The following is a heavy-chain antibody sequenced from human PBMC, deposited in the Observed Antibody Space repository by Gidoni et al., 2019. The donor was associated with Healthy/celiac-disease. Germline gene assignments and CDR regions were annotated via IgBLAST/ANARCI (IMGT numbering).Heavy chain of an antibody. D-gene: IGHD6-6*01. CDR1: GFTFSSYA. V-gene: IGHV3-30-3*01. CDR3: ARDSSSSIDY. CDR2: ISYDGSNK. Sequence: QVQLVESGGGVVQPGRSLRLSCAASGFTFSSYAMHWVRQAPGKGLEWVAVISYDGSNKYYADSVKGRFTISRDNSKNTLYLQMNSRRAEDTAVYFCARDSSSSIDYWGQGTLVTVSS. J-gene: IGHJ4*02.